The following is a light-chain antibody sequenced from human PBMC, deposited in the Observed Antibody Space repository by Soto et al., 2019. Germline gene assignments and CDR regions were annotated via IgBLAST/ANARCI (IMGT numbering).Light chain of an antibody. J-gene: IGKJ5*01. CDR3: QQSHTTPTT. Sequence: DIQMTQSPSSLSASVGDRVTITCRADQAISSYLNWFQQKPGTAPRLLVFGASHLQTGVPSRFSRSGSGTHFTLTISGLQPEDVATYFCQQSHTTPTTFGQGTRVDIK. V-gene: IGKV1-39*01. CDR1: QAISSY. CDR2: GAS.